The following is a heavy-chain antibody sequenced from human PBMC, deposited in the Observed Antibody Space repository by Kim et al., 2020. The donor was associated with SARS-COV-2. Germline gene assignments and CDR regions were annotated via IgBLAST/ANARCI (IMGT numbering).Heavy chain of an antibody. Sequence: SETLSLTCSVSGDSISIYYWTWIRQSPGKGLEWIGYIYYSGSTNYNPTLKSRVTMSVDTSKNQFSLRLTSVTPADTAVYFCARDVGTNIVLWGPGTLVTVSA. D-gene: IGHD2-15*01. CDR2: IYYSGST. V-gene: IGHV4-59*13. J-gene: IGHJ5*02. CDR1: GDSISIYY. CDR3: ARDVGTNIVL.